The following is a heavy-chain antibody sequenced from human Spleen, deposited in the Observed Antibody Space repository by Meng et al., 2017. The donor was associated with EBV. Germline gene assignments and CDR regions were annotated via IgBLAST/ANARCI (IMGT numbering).Heavy chain of an antibody. V-gene: IGHV1-18*01. J-gene: IGHJ4*02. Sequence: VHLFRLGARVKKPGDSGKVSCKASGYTFNYYGFSWVRQAPGQGLEWMGWISAHNDDTKYAQKFQGRVTMTSDTSTTTTYMEMTSLRSDDTAVYYWARESGRGYSSDYWGQGTLVTVSS. CDR1: GYTFNYYG. CDR3: ARESGRGYSSDY. CDR2: ISAHNDDT. D-gene: IGHD5-18*01.